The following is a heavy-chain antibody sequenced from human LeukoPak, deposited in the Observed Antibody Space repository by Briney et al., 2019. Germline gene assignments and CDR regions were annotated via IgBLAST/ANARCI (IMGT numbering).Heavy chain of an antibody. CDR2: IYSSGSA. V-gene: IGHV4-59*08. D-gene: IGHD3-22*01. Sequence: SETLSLTCTVSGGSISNYYWNWIRQPPGKGLEWIGYIYSSGSANYNPSLKSRVIISGDTSKNQISLRLTSVTAADTAMYFCARHRDYYDTWGHGTLVTVSS. CDR1: GGSISNYY. J-gene: IGHJ4*01. CDR3: ARHRDYYDT.